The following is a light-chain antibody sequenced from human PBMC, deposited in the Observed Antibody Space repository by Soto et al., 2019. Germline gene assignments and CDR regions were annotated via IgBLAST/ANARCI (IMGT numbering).Light chain of an antibody. J-gene: IGKJ5*01. CDR1: QSVSSY. CDR3: QQRSNWPSIT. V-gene: IGKV3-11*01. Sequence: SPATLSLSPGERATLSCRASQSVSSYLAWYQHKPGQAPRLLIYDASNRATGIPARFSGSGSGTDFTLTINSLEPEDFAVYYCQQRSNWPSITFGQGTRLEIK. CDR2: DAS.